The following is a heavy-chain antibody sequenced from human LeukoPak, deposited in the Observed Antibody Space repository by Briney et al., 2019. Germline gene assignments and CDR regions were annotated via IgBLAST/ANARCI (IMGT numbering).Heavy chain of an antibody. CDR3: ARTLVYGSGSYFSVEELEITYYFDY. J-gene: IGHJ4*02. CDR1: GFTFSSYW. V-gene: IGHV3-7*03. Sequence: HPGGSLRLSCAASGFTFSSYWMSWVRQAPGKGLEWVANIKQDGSEKYYVDSVKGRFTISRDNAKNSLYLQMNSLRAEDTAVYYCARTLVYGSGSYFSVEELEITYYFDYWGQGTLVTVSP. CDR2: IKQDGSEK. D-gene: IGHD3-10*01.